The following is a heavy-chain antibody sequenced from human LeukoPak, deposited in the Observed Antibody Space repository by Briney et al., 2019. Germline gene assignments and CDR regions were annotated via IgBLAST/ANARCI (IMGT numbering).Heavy chain of an antibody. Sequence: GGSLRLSCTASGFMFSSYGMHWVRQAPGKGLEWMAYIQHDGSGQFYADSVKGQFTISRDNSKNTVYLQMNSLRVEDTALYYCAKFDTVIVNHDAFDIWGVGTMVTVSS. D-gene: IGHD3-16*02. J-gene: IGHJ3*02. CDR1: GFMFSSYG. CDR3: AKFDTVIVNHDAFDI. V-gene: IGHV3-30*02. CDR2: IQHDGSGQ.